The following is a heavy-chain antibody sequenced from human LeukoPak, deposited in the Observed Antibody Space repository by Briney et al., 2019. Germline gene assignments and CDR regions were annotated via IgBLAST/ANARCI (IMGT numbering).Heavy chain of an antibody. V-gene: IGHV1-69*06. J-gene: IGHJ5*02. CDR1: GGTFSSYA. CDR2: IIPIFGTA. Sequence: ASVKVSCKASGGTFSSYAISWVRQAPGQGLEWMGGIIPIFGTANYAQKFQGRVTITADKSTSTAYMELSSLRSEDTAVYYCARVSQQLAQFDLWGQGTLVTVSS. CDR3: ARVSQQLAQFDL. D-gene: IGHD6-13*01.